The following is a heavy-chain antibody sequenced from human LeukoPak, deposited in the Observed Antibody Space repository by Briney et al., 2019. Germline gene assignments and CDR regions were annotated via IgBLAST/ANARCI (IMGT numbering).Heavy chain of an antibody. CDR3: ARARITMIVVVPPDY. CDR2: INPNSGGT. CDR1: GYTFTGYY. V-gene: IGHV1-2*06. J-gene: IGHJ4*02. Sequence: ASVKVSCKASGYTFTGYYMHWVRQAPGQGLEWMGRINPNSGGTNYAQKFQGRVTMTRDTSISTAYMGLSRLRSDDTAVYYCARARITMIVVVPPDYWGQGTLVTVSS. D-gene: IGHD3-22*01.